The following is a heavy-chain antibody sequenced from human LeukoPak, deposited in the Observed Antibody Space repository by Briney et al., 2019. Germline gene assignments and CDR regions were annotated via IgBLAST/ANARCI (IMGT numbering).Heavy chain of an antibody. CDR2: INSDGSST. V-gene: IGHV3-74*01. Sequence: PGGSLRLSCAASGFTFSSYWMHWVRQAPGKGLVWVSRINSDGSSTSYADSAKGRFTISRDNAKNTVSLQMNSLRAEDTAVYYCARVGTTWFDPWGQGTLVTVSS. J-gene: IGHJ5*02. D-gene: IGHD7-27*01. CDR1: GFTFSSYW. CDR3: ARVGTTWFDP.